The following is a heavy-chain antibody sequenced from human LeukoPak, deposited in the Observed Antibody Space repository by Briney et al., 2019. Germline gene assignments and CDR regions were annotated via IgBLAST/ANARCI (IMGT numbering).Heavy chain of an antibody. J-gene: IGHJ4*02. V-gene: IGHV4-61*10. CDR2: IYYSGST. CDR1: GGSISSGSYY. Sequence: SETLSLTCTVSGGSISSGSYYWSWIRQPAGKGLEWIGYIYYSGSTNYNPSLKSRVTISVDTSKNQFSLKLSSVTAADTAVYYCARFRGYFDYWGQGTLVTVSS. CDR3: ARFRGYFDY.